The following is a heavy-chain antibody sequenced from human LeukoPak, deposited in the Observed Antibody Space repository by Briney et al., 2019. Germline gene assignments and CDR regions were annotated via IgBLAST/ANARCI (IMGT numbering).Heavy chain of an antibody. CDR2: IYYSGSP. CDR1: GGSISGNSHY. D-gene: IGHD3-22*01. CDR3: SRLLYDSRGYYYFDL. J-gene: IGHJ4*02. V-gene: IGHV4-39*01. Sequence: SETPSLTCTVSGGSISGNSHYWGWIRQPPGKGLEWIGSIYYSGSPYHNPSLKSRVTMSVDTSKNQFSLKLSSVTAADTAVYYCSRLLYDSRGYYYFDLWGQGTLVTVSS.